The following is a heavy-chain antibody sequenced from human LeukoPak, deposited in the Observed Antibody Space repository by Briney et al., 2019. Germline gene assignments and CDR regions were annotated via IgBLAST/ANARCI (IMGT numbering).Heavy chain of an antibody. J-gene: IGHJ4*02. V-gene: IGHV4-34*01. CDR2: INHSGST. D-gene: IGHD3-22*01. CDR1: GGSFSGYY. Sequence: PSETLSLTCAVYGGSFSGYYWSWIRQPPGKGLEWIGEINHSGSTNYNPSLKSRVTISVDTSKNQFSLKLSSVIAADTAVYYCARLFVYDSSGYYSDYFDYWGQGTLVTVSS. CDR3: ARLFVYDSSGYYSDYFDY.